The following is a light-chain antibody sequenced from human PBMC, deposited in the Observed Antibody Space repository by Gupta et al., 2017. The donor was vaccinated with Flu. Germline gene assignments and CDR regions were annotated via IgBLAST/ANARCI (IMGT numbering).Light chain of an antibody. CDR2: PNN. CDR3: AACDDSLNGYV. V-gene: IGLV1-44*01. J-gene: IGLJ1*01. Sequence: QSVLTQPPSAYENPGQRVTISCSGSSSNIGSNTVTWYQPVPGTAPKVLIYPNNQRPSGVPDRFSGSKSGTSASLAISWLQSEDEADYYCAACDDSLNGYVFGTGTKVTVL. CDR1: SSNIGSNT.